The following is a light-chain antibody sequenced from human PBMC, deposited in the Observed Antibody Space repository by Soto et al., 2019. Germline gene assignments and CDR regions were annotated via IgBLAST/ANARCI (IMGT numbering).Light chain of an antibody. CDR1: SSDVGGYNY. CDR2: EVS. J-gene: IGLJ1*01. CDR3: SSYTSSSHDV. V-gene: IGLV2-14*01. Sequence: QSVLTQPASVSGSPGQSITISCTGTSSDVGGYNYVSWYQQHPGKAPKLMIYEVSNRPLGVSNRFSGSKSGNTASLTISGLQAEDEADYYCSSYTSSSHDVFGTGTKVTVL.